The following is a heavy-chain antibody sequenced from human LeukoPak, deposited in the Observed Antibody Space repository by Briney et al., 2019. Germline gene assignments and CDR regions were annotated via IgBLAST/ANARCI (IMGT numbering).Heavy chain of an antibody. CDR2: IYSGGST. J-gene: IGHJ4*02. Sequence: RGSLRLSRAPSEFSVGSNYMTWVRQAPGKGLEWVSLIYSGGSTYYADPVKGRLTISRDNSKNTLYLQMNSLRAEDTAVYYCARDTTVTMFLDYWGQGTLVTVSS. D-gene: IGHD4-11*01. CDR3: ARDTTVTMFLDY. CDR1: EFSVGSNY. V-gene: IGHV3-66*01.